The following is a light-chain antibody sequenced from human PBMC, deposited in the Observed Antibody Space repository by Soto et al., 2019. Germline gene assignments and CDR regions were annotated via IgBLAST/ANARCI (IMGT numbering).Light chain of an antibody. CDR2: GAS. V-gene: IGKV3-20*01. CDR1: QSVSSSY. Sequence: EIVLTQSPGTLSLSPGERATLSCRASQSVSSSYLAWYQQKPGQAPRLLIYGASSRATGIPDRFSVSGSGTDFTLTISRLEPEDFAVYYCQQYGSSPLTFGGGTKVEI. CDR3: QQYGSSPLT. J-gene: IGKJ4*01.